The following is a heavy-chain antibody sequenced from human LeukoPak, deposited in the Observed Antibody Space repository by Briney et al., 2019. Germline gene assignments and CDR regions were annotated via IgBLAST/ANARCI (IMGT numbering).Heavy chain of an antibody. J-gene: IGHJ4*02. CDR3: ARHFAYSRSSYYDY. Sequence: SETLSLTCSVSGGSVSNYYWSWIRQPPGKGLEWIGYVYYTGSTNYNPSLKSRVTLFEDKSKNEFSLRLASEPIAGTAVYYCARHFAYSRSSYYDYWGQGSLVTVSS. V-gene: IGHV4-59*08. D-gene: IGHD6-6*01. CDR2: VYYTGST. CDR1: GGSVSNYY.